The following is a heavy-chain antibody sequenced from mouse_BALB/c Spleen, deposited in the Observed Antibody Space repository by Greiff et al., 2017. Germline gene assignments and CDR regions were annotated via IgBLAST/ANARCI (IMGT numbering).Heavy chain of an antibody. CDR3: ARGYYDYDGFAY. J-gene: IGHJ3*01. D-gene: IGHD2-4*01. Sequence: VQLKESGPELVKPGASVKIPCKASGYTFTDYNMDWVKQSHGKSLEWIGDINPNNGGTIYNQKFKGKATLTVDKSSSTAYMELRSLTSEDTAVYYCARGYYDYDGFAYWGQGTLVTVSA. CDR1: GYTFTDYN. CDR2: INPNNGGT. V-gene: IGHV1-18*01.